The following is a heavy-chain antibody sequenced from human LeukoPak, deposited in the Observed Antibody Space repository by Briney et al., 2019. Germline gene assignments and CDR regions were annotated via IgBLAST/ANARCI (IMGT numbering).Heavy chain of an antibody. CDR2: ITNRGDGT. CDR3: AKDARRTSGWYYFDS. V-gene: IGHV3-23*01. D-gene: IGHD6-19*01. J-gene: IGHJ4*02. CDR1: EFTFSNFD. Sequence: GGSLRLSCTASEFTFSNFDMGWVRQAPGKGLEWVSAITNRGDGTYFADSVKGRVTISRDNSKDTLYLQLNSLRADDTAVYYCAKDARRTSGWYYFDSWGQGTLVTVSS.